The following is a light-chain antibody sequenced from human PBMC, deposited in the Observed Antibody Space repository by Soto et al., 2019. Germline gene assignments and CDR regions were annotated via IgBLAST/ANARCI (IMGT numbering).Light chain of an antibody. Sequence: EIVLTQSPGTLSLSPGERATLSCRASQSVSSSYLAWYQQKPGQAPGLLIYGASSRATGIPDRFSGSGSGTDFTLTISRLEPEDLAVYYCQQYGSSPTFDQGTKLEIK. CDR2: GAS. V-gene: IGKV3-20*01. CDR3: QQYGSSPT. J-gene: IGKJ2*01. CDR1: QSVSSSY.